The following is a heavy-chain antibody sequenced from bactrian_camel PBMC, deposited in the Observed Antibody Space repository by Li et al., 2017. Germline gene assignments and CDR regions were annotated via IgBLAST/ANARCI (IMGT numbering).Heavy chain of an antibody. J-gene: IGHJ4*01. V-gene: IGHV3S1*01. CDR2: IDDLGYTT. D-gene: IGHD1*01. Sequence: HVQLVESGGGSVQAGGSLRLSCEDSGVSGGRYCMGWLRQAPGLEREVVASIDDLGYTTYSDSVKGRFTISEDVAENKMYLQMNDLSSEDTARYYCAKDHSRFWACASGAEKWQVLGQGTQVTVS. CDR1: GVSGGRYC.